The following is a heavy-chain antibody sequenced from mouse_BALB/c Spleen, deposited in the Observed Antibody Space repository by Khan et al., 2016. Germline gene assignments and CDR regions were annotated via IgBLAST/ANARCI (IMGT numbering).Heavy chain of an antibody. Sequence: EVQLQESGPGLVKPSQSLSLTCTVTDYSITSDYAWNWIRQFPGNKLEWMGYISYSGSISYNPSLKSRISITRDTSKNQLFLQLNSVTTEDTATXLCVRSVYGRDGFVYWGQGTLVTVSA. CDR3: VRSVYGRDGFVY. J-gene: IGHJ3*01. CDR1: DYSITSDYA. V-gene: IGHV3-2*02. D-gene: IGHD1-1*02. CDR2: ISYSGSI.